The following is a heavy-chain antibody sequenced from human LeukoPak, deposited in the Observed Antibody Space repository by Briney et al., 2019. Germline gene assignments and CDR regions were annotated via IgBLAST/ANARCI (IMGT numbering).Heavy chain of an antibody. CDR2: ISAYNGNT. D-gene: IGHD4-17*01. CDR1: GYTFTSYG. Sequence: ASVKVSCKASGYTFTSYGISWVRQAPGQGLEWMGWISAYNGNTNYAQKLQGRVTMTTDTSTSTVYMELRSLRSDDTAVYYCARAGATVTKFYDYWGQGTLVSVSS. CDR3: ARAGATVTKFYDY. V-gene: IGHV1-18*01. J-gene: IGHJ4*02.